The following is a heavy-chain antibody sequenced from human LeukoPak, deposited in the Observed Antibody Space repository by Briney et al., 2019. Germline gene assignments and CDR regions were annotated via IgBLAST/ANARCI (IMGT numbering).Heavy chain of an antibody. V-gene: IGHV4-28*01. J-gene: IGHJ3*02. D-gene: IGHD6-19*01. CDR1: GYSISSNW. Sequence: PSETLSLTCAVSGYSISSNWWAWIRQPPGKGLEWIGYIYYSGNTYYNPYNPSLTSRVTMSVDTSKNQFSLKLDSVTEIDTAMYYCARNQAVAANRGAFDIWGQGTMVTVSS. CDR2: IYYSGNT. CDR3: ARNQAVAANRGAFDI.